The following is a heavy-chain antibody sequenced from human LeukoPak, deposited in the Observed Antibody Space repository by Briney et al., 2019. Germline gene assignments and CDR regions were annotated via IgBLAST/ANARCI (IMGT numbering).Heavy chain of an antibody. J-gene: IGHJ3*02. CDR2: FDPEDGET. CDR1: GYTLTELS. D-gene: IGHD4-11*01. V-gene: IGHV1-24*01. CDR3: AREEYNNSLSDAFHI. Sequence: ASVKVSCKVSGYTLTELSMHWVRQAPGKGLEWMGGFDPEDGETIYAQKFQGRVTMTEDTSTDTAYMELSSLRSEDTAMYYCAREEYNNSLSDAFHIWAKGHWSPSLQ.